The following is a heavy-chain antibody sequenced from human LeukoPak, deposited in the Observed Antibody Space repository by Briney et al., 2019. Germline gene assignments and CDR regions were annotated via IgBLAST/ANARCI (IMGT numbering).Heavy chain of an antibody. J-gene: IGHJ4*02. D-gene: IGHD3-22*01. CDR3: ARASYSYDISGWVPFDY. CDR2: IYYSGST. CDR1: GGSISSYY. Sequence: SETLSLTCTVSGGSISSYYWSWIRQPPGKGLEWIGYIYYSGSTTYNPSLKSRVTISGDTSENQFSLRLSSVTAADTAVYYCARASYSYDISGWVPFDYWGQGTLVTVSS. V-gene: IGHV4-59*08.